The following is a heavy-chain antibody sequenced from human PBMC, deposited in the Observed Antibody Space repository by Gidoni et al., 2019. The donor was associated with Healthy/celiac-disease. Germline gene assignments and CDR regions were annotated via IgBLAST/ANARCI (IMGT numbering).Heavy chain of an antibody. J-gene: IGHJ5*02. CDR3: ARDGVCGGDCYPGWFDP. CDR2: IYYSGST. V-gene: IGHV4-39*07. Sequence: QLQLQESGPGLVKPSETLSLTCTVSGCSISISSYYWGWIRQPPGKGLEWIGSIYYSGSTYYNPSLKSRVTISVDTSKNQFSLKLSSVTAADTAVYYCARDGVCGGDCYPGWFDPWGQGTLVTVSS. CDR1: GCSISISSYY. D-gene: IGHD2-21*02.